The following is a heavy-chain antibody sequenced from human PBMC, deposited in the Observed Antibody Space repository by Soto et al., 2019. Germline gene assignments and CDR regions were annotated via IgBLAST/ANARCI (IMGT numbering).Heavy chain of an antibody. Sequence: SETLSLTCAVSGYSIRDGYFWAWIRQPPGEGLEWIGTIYHSGNTFYNPSLRGRVTMSLDTSNNHYSLSLRSLTAADTAVYYCARDAGTYRYYFDYWGQGTLVTVSS. J-gene: IGHJ4*02. CDR2: IYHSGNT. V-gene: IGHV4-38-2*02. CDR1: GYSIRDGYF. CDR3: ARDAGTYRYYFDY.